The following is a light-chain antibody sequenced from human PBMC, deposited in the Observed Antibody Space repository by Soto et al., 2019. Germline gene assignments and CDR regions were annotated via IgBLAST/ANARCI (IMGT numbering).Light chain of an antibody. CDR3: QQYDTLPLT. V-gene: IGKV1-33*01. CDR2: DAS. J-gene: IGKJ4*01. CDR1: QDVSTY. Sequence: DIQMTQSPSSLSASVGDRVTITCQASQDVSTYLHWYQQKPGKAPNVLIYDASTLETGVPSRFNGSGSGTDFTFTISSLQPEDIATYYCQQYDTLPLTFGGGTKVDIK.